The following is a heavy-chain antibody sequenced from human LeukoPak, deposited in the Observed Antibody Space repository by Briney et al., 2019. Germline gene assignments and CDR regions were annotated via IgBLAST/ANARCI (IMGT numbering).Heavy chain of an antibody. Sequence: PGGSLRLSCSASGFTFSSYAMHWVRQTPGEGLEHVSTISSTGYSTYYADSMKGRFTISRDNSKDTLFLQMSSLRAEDTAVYYCVIDRGSSGWFDSWGQGTLVTVSS. J-gene: IGHJ5*02. D-gene: IGHD3-22*01. CDR1: GFTFSSYA. V-gene: IGHV3-64D*09. CDR2: ISSTGYST. CDR3: VIDRGSSGWFDS.